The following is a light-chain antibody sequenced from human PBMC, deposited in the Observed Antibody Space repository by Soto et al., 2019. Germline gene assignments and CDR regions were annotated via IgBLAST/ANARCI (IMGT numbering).Light chain of an antibody. CDR2: AAS. J-gene: IGKJ1*01. CDR3: LQHTTYPWT. CDR1: QGIGKD. Sequence: DIQMTQSPSSLSASVGDRVTITCRASQGIGKDLGWFQQKPGKAPKRLIYAASSLQSGVPSRFSGSGSGTEFTLTISSLQPEDFATYYCLQHTTYPWTFGQGTKVEIK. V-gene: IGKV1-17*01.